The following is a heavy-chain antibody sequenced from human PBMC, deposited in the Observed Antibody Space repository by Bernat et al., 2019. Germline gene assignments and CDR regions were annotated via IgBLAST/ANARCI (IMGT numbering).Heavy chain of an antibody. CDR3: ASSVYDSSGYYDY. CDR2: IIPILGIA. CDR1: GGTFSSYT. V-gene: IGHV1-69*02. Sequence: QVQLVQSGAEVKKPGSSVKVSCKASGGTFSSYTISWVRQAPGQGPEWMGRIIPILGIANYAPKFQGRVTITADKSTSTAYMELSSLGSEDTAVYYCASSVYDSSGYYDYWGQGTLVTVSS. J-gene: IGHJ4*02. D-gene: IGHD3-22*01.